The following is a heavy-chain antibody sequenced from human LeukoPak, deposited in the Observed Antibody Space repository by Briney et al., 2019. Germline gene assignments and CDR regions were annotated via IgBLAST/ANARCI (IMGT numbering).Heavy chain of an antibody. CDR2: IDANNGDT. V-gene: IGHV1-2*02. D-gene: IGHD4-11*01. CDR1: GYTFRGNY. CDR3: ARDPSSVTLYFFDY. J-gene: IGHJ4*02. Sequence: ASVKVSCKASGYTFRGNYIHWLRQAPGQGLEWMGWIDANNGDTKSAQKCQGRVTMSRDTSISTAYMDLSSLSPDDAAVYYCARDPSSVTLYFFDYWGQGTLVTVSS.